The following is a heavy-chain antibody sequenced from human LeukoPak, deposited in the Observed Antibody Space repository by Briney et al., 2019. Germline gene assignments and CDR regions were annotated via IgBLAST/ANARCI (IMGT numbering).Heavy chain of an antibody. CDR3: ARGGAGLRY. V-gene: IGHV1-69*04. D-gene: IGHD4-17*01. CDR1: GGTFSSYA. J-gene: IGHJ4*02. CDR2: IIPILGIA. Sequence: GASVKVSCKASGGTFSSYAISWVRQAPGQGLEWMGRIIPILGIANYAQKLQGRVTMTTDTSTSTAYMELRGLRSDDTAVYYCARGGAGLRYWGQGTLVTVSS.